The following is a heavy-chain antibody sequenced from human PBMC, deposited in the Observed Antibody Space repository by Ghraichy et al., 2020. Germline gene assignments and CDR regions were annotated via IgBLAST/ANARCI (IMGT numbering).Heavy chain of an antibody. CDR2: TSGGGGST. D-gene: IGHD5/OR15-5a*01. J-gene: IGHJ2*01. CDR1: GFTFSTYA. V-gene: IGHV3-23*01. CDR3: AKVVSWRYFDL. Sequence: GGSLRLSCVASGFTFSTYAMTWVLQAPGKGLEWVSATSGGGGSTYYADSVKGRFTISRDNSKNTLYLQMNSLRAEDTAVYSCAKVVSWRYFDLWGRGTLVTVSS.